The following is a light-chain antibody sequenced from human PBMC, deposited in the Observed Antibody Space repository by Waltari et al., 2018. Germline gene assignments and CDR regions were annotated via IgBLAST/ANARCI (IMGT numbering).Light chain of an antibody. Sequence: QSALTQPPSVSGSPGQSVTISCTGTSSDVGGYDRVSWYQQPPGTAPKPILYEVKSRPSGVPARFSGSKSGSTASLTISGLQTEDEADYYCSAYTTTNTYVFGTGTKVTVL. CDR1: SSDVGGYDR. CDR2: EVK. J-gene: IGLJ1*01. V-gene: IGLV2-18*02. CDR3: SAYTTTNTYV.